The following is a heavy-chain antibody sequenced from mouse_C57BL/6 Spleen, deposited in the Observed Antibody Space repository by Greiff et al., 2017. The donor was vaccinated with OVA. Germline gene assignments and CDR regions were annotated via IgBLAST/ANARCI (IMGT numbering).Heavy chain of an antibody. CDR1: GYTFTDYY. J-gene: IGHJ2*01. D-gene: IGHD4-1*02. CDR2: INPNNGGT. CDR3: ASTNWDYFDD. V-gene: IGHV1-26*01. Sequence: EVQLQQSGPELVKPGASVKISCKASGYTFTDYYMNWVKQSHGKSLEWIGDINPNNGGTSYNQKFKGKATLTVDKSSSTAYMELRSLTSEDSAVYYCASTNWDYFDDWGQGTTLTVSS.